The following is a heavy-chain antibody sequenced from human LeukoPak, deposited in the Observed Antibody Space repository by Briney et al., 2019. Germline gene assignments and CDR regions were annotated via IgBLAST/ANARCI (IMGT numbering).Heavy chain of an antibody. D-gene: IGHD3-9*01. J-gene: IGHJ3*02. Sequence: ADTLSLTCTVSGGSVSSGSYYWSWIRQPPGKGLEWIEYIFYVGSHHYNPSLKSRVTISVHTSKNQFSLKLSSVTAADSATYYCARDRFDPGLSYYDILTGYYPAADAFDIWGQGTMVTVSS. CDR3: ARDRFDPGLSYYDILTGYYPAADAFDI. CDR1: GGSVSSGSYY. CDR2: IFYVGSH. V-gene: IGHV4-61*01.